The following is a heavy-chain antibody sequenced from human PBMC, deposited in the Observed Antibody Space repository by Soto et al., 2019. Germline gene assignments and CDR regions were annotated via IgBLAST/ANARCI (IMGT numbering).Heavy chain of an antibody. D-gene: IGHD3-3*01. V-gene: IGHV3-30-3*01. CDR2: TSYDSSTK. Sequence: GGSLRLSCTASGFTFSIYVMHWIRQAPGKGLEWVAFTSYDSSTKYYVDSVKGRFTVSRDNSKNTLYLQMNSLRPEDTAVYYCATVFGVASDSFDYWGQGTPVTVSS. CDR3: ATVFGVASDSFDY. CDR1: GFTFSIYV. J-gene: IGHJ4*02.